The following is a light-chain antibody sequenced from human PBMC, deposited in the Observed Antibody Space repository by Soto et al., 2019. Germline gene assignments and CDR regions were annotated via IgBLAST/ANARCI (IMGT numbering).Light chain of an antibody. Sequence: DIQMTQSPSTLSASAGDRVTITCRASESISSWLAWYQQKPGKAPKLLIYKASSLESGVPSRFSGSGSGTEFTLTISSLQPEDFATYYCQQYHSYSLTFGGGTKVEIK. CDR1: ESISSW. CDR3: QQYHSYSLT. V-gene: IGKV1-5*03. CDR2: KAS. J-gene: IGKJ4*01.